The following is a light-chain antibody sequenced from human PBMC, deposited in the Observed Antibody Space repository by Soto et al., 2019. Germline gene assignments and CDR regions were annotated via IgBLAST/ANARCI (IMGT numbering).Light chain of an antibody. CDR1: ESISRN. Sequence: EIVMTQSPATLSVSPGERVTLSCRASESISRNLAWYQQKPGQAPRLLIYGASSRDTGVPARFSGGGSGTEFTLTISSLQSEDSAVYFCQLYMNWPPLTFGPGTKVDV. CDR3: QLYMNWPPLT. V-gene: IGKV3-15*01. CDR2: GAS. J-gene: IGKJ3*01.